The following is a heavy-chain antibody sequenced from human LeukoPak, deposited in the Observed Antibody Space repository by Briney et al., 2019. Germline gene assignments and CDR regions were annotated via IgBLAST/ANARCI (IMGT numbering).Heavy chain of an antibody. CDR3: ARLNGGYSYG. Sequence: GGSLRLSCAASGFTFGSYWMSWVRQAPGKGLEWVANIKQDGSEKYYVDSVKGRFTISRDNAKNSLYLQMNSLRAEDTAVYYCARLNGGYSYGWGQGTLVTVSS. CDR1: GFTFGSYW. J-gene: IGHJ4*02. V-gene: IGHV3-7*05. CDR2: IKQDGSEK. D-gene: IGHD5-18*01.